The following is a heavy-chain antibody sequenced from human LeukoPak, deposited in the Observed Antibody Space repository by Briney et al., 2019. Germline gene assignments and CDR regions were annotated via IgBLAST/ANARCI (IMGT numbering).Heavy chain of an antibody. CDR1: GFTFSSYS. Sequence: PGGSLRLSCAASGFTFSSYSMNRVRQAPGKGLEYVSAISGNGGSTYYADSVKGRFTISRDNSKNTLYLQMSSLRAEDTAVYYCVKDLNTAIAAAGTFDYWGQGTLVTVSS. CDR2: ISGNGGST. V-gene: IGHV3-64D*09. D-gene: IGHD6-13*01. CDR3: VKDLNTAIAAAGTFDY. J-gene: IGHJ4*02.